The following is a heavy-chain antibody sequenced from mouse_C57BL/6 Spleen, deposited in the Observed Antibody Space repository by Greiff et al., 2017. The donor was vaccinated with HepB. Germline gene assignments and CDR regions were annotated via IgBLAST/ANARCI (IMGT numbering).Heavy chain of an antibody. CDR2: IYPGDGDT. CDR3: AIISGGYYFDY. Sequence: VQLQQSGPELVKPGASVKISCKASGYAFSSSWMNWVKQRPGKGLEWIGRIYPGDGDTNYNGKFKGKATLTADKSSSTAYMQLSSLTSEDSAVYFCAIISGGYYFDYWGQGTTLTVSS. V-gene: IGHV1-82*01. CDR1: GYAFSSSW. J-gene: IGHJ2*01.